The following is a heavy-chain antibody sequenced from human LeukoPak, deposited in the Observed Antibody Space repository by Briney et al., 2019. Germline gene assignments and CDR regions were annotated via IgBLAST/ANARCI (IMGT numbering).Heavy chain of an antibody. Sequence: ASVKVSCKASGYTFTSYGISWVRQAPGQGLEWMGWISAYNGNTNYAQKLQGRVTMTTDTSTSTAYMELRSLRSDDTAVYYCARDPETTMTPHNWFDPWGQGTLVTVSS. D-gene: IGHD4-11*01. CDR2: ISAYNGNT. J-gene: IGHJ5*02. V-gene: IGHV1-18*01. CDR3: ARDPETTMTPHNWFDP. CDR1: GYTFTSYG.